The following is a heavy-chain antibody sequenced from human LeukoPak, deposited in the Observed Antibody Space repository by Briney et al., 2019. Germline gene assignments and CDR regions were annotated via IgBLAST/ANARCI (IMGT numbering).Heavy chain of an antibody. CDR1: GGSFSGYY. CDR2: INHSGST. CDR3: ARDAVGQQLVQGEFDY. V-gene: IGHV4-34*01. Sequence: PSETLSLTCAVYGGSFSGYYWSWIRQPPGKGLEWIGEINHSGSTNYNPSLKSRVTISVDTSKNQFSLKLSSVTAADTAVYYCARDAVGQQLVQGEFDYWGQGTLVTVSS. D-gene: IGHD6-13*01. J-gene: IGHJ4*02.